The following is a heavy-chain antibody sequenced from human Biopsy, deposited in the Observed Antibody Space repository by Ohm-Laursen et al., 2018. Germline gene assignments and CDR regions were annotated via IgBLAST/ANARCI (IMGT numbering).Heavy chain of an antibody. Sequence: SLRLSCAASGFTFRNYWMTWVRQAPGKGLEWVANIKQDGSEKYSVDSVKGRFTVSRDNGKNSVYLQMNSLRVEDTAVYCCARDGEAKYCKHGVCPSDFWGQGTLVTVSS. D-gene: IGHD2-8*01. J-gene: IGHJ4*02. CDR3: ARDGEAKYCKHGVCPSDF. CDR2: IKQDGSEK. V-gene: IGHV3-7*01. CDR1: GFTFRNYW.